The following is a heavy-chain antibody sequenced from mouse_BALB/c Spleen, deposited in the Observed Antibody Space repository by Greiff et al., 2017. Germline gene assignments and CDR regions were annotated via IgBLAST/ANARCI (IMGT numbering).Heavy chain of an antibody. CDR3: ARDREFAY. J-gene: IGHJ3*01. Sequence: EVTLMESGGGLVQPGGSLRLSCATSGFTFTDYYMSWVRQPPGKALEWLGFIRNKANGYTTEYSASVKGRFTISRDNSQSILYLQMNTLRAEDSATDYCARDREFAYWGQGTLVTVAA. V-gene: IGHV7-3*02. CDR1: GFTFTDYY. CDR2: IRNKANGYTT.